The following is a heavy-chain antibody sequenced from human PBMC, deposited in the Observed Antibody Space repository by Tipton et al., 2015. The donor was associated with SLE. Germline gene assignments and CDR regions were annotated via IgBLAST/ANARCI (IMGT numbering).Heavy chain of an antibody. V-gene: IGHV3-30*04. CDR3: ARAEGVWFGELLQGGNWFDP. Sequence: SLRLSCAASGFTSSSYAMHWVRQAPGKGLEWVAVISYDGSNKYYADSVKGRFTISRDNSKNTLYLQMNSLRAEDTAVYYCARAEGVWFGELLQGGNWFDPWGQGTLVTVSS. D-gene: IGHD3-10*01. CDR2: ISYDGSNK. J-gene: IGHJ5*02. CDR1: GFTSSSYA.